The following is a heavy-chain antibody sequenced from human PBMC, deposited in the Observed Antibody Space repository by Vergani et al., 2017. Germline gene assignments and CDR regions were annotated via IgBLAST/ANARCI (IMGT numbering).Heavy chain of an antibody. V-gene: IGHV3-33*01. J-gene: IGHJ4*02. CDR3: ARGGWGGSRHPPDY. Sequence: QVQLVESGGGVVQPGRSLRLSCAASGFTFSSYGMHWVRQAPGKGLEWVAVIWYDGSNKYYADSVTGRFTISRDNSKNTLYLQMNSLRAEDTAVYYCARGGWGGSRHPPDYWGQGTLVTVSS. CDR2: IWYDGSNK. CDR1: GFTFSSYG. D-gene: IGHD2-15*01.